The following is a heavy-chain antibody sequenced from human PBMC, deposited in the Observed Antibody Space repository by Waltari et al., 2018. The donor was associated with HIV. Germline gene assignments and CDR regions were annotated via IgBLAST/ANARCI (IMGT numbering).Heavy chain of an antibody. Sequence: QVQLVESGGGVVQPGRSLRPSCAASGFTFNSHAIHRARQAPGKGLEWVAVISYDGSNKYYADSVKGRFTISRDNSKNTLYLQMNSLRAEDTAVYYCARAYYDILTGYSYYFDYWGQGTLVTVSS. D-gene: IGHD3-9*01. V-gene: IGHV3-30-3*01. CDR1: GFTFNSHA. J-gene: IGHJ4*02. CDR2: ISYDGSNK. CDR3: ARAYYDILTGYSYYFDY.